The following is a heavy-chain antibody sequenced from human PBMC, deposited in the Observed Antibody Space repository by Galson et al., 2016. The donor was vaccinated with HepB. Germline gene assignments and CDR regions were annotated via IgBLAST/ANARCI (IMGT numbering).Heavy chain of an antibody. CDR1: GYTFTSYG. CDR3: VRDDRIAAAGNYFEF. D-gene: IGHD6-13*01. Sequence: SVKVSCKASGYTFTSYGISWVRQAPGQGLEWMGWISAYNGNIKNAKKFQGRVTMTTAKSTSTAYKELSSLRSEDTAVYYCVRDDRIAAAGNYFEFWGQGTLVTVSS. J-gene: IGHJ4*02. CDR2: ISAYNGNI. V-gene: IGHV1-18*01.